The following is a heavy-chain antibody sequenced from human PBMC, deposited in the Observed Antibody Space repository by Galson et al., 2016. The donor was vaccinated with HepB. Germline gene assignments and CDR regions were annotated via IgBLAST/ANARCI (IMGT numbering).Heavy chain of an antibody. J-gene: IGHJ3*02. CDR3: ARLFASGRKYDAFDI. Sequence: SETLSLTCTVSGGSVTASPYYHAWIRQPPGKGLEWIGTPSYSGSAYYNPSLKSHFTISMGASRNQFSLQLTSVTAADTAVYYCARLFASGRKYDAFDIWGQGTVVTVSS. D-gene: IGHD3-10*01. CDR1: GGSVTASPYY. V-gene: IGHV4-39*01. CDR2: PSYSGSA.